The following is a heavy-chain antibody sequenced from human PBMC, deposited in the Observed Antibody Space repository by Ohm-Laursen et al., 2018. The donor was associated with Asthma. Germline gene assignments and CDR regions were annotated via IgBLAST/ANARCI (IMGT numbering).Heavy chain of an antibody. V-gene: IGHV3-23*01. CDR3: AKEGCSSTSYPRGLDV. CDR1: GFTFSNYA. CDR2: ISGSGGFS. D-gene: IGHD2-2*01. J-gene: IGHJ6*02. Sequence: SLRLSCSASGFTFSNYAMSWVRQAPGKGLEWVSPISGSGGFSYYAGSVKGRFTISRDNSKNTLYLQMNSLRAEDTAVYYCAKEGCSSTSYPRGLDVWGQGTTVTVSS.